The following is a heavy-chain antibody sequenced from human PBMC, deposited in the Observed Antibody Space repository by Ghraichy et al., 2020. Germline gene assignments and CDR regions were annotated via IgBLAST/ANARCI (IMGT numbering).Heavy chain of an antibody. CDR1: GFTFDDYA. J-gene: IGHJ4*02. CDR2: ISWNSGSI. V-gene: IGHV3-9*01. D-gene: IGHD5-18*01. CDR3: AKDESSGYSYGYSDY. Sequence: GGSLRLSCAASGFTFDDYAMHWVRQAPGKGLEWVSGISWNSGSIGYADSMKGRFTISRDNAKNSLYLQMNSLRAEDTALYYCAKDESSGYSYGYSDYWGQGTLVTVSS.